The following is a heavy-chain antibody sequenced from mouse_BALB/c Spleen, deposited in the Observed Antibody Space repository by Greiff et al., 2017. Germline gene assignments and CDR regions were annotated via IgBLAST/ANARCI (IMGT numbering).Heavy chain of an antibody. CDR2: IYPGNSDT. CDR3: ILQPTGAVDY. CDR1: GYTFTSYW. V-gene: IGHV1-5*01. Sequence: VQLQQSGTVLARPGASLKMSCTASGYTFTSYWMHWVQQTPGKGLEWIAAIYPGNSDTCYNQKFKGKFKLTAATSTSTAYMQLSSLTNEDSAVYYCILQPTGAVDYWGQGTSVTVSA. J-gene: IGHJ4*01. D-gene: IGHD4-1*02.